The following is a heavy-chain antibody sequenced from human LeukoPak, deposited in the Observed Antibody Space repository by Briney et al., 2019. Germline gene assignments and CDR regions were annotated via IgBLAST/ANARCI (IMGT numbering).Heavy chain of an antibody. CDR1: GYTFIDHY. CDR3: APSKPWLQPCFDY. D-gene: IGHD5-24*01. Sequence: ASVKVSCKASGYTFIDHYIHWVRQAPGQGLEWMGWINPNSGDTNYPRKFQGRVTMTRDTSISTAYVELSRLRSDDTAMYYCAPSKPWLQPCFDYWGQGTLVTVSS. V-gene: IGHV1-2*02. J-gene: IGHJ4*02. CDR2: INPNSGDT.